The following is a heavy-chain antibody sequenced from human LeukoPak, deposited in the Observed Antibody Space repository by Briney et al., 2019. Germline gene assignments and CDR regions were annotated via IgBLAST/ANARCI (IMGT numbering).Heavy chain of an antibody. CDR3: ARLYYYDSSGYYALGY. CDR1: GYSFTSYW. Sequence: GESLKISGKGSGYSFTSYWIGWVRQLPGKGLEWLGIIYPGDSDTRYSPSFRGQVTNSADKSISTVYLQWSSLKASDTAMYYCARLYYYDSSGYYALGYWGQGTLVTVSS. CDR2: IYPGDSDT. D-gene: IGHD3-22*01. V-gene: IGHV5-51*01. J-gene: IGHJ4*02.